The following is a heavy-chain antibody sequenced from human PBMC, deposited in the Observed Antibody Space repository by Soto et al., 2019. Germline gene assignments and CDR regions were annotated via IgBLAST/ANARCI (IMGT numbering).Heavy chain of an antibody. V-gene: IGHV3-30-3*01. CDR3: ARDPDPLSVWFDP. D-gene: IGHD3-16*02. Sequence: GGSLRLSCAASGFTFSSYAMHWVRQAPGKGLEWVAVISYDGSNKYYADSVKGRFTISRDNSKNTLYLQMNSLRAEDTAVYYCARDPDPLSVWFDPWGQGTLVTVSS. CDR1: GFTFSSYA. CDR2: ISYDGSNK. J-gene: IGHJ5*02.